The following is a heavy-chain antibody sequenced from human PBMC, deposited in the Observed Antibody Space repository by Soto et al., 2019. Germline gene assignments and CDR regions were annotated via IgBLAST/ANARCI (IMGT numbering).Heavy chain of an antibody. J-gene: IGHJ4*02. D-gene: IGHD3-16*01. CDR3: AGGGEGAY. Sequence: QVHLVQSGAEVKKPGASVKVSCQGSGYAFTTYGITWVRQAPGQGLEWMGWISAHNGNTNYAQELQGRVTVPRHTSPSTAYTELSRLRYNVTIVSYCAGGGEGAYWCPGARVSASS. CDR1: GYAFTTYG. V-gene: IGHV1-18*01. CDR2: ISAHNGNT.